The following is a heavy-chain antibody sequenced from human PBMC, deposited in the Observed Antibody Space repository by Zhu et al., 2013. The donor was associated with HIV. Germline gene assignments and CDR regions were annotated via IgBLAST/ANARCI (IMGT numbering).Heavy chain of an antibody. CDR1: GVTLKNYV. V-gene: IGHV1-69*02. J-gene: IGHJ6*02. D-gene: IGHD1-26*01. CDR3: AAHSGSFNYYGMEL. Sequence: QVQLVQSGADVKKPGSSVKVSCKASGVTLKNYVISWVRQAPGQGLEWMGWILPDLDIVDYPQRFQGRVTITAEEFTATVNMELSSLKSEDTAIYYCAAHSGSFNYYGMELWGQGTAVIVSS. CDR2: ILPDLDIV.